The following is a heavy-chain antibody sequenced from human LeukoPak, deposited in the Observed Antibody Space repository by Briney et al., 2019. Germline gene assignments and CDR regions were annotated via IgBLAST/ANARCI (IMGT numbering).Heavy chain of an antibody. V-gene: IGHV4-61*02. CDR3: ARTGGYDYDWGSYRYFVY. CDR2: IYTSGST. J-gene: IGHJ4*02. D-gene: IGHD3-16*02. Sequence: SETLSLTCTVSGGSISSGSYYWSWIRQPAGKGLEWIGRIYTSGSTNYNPSLKSRVTISVDTSKNQFSLKLSSVTAADTAVYYCARTGGYDYDWGSYRYFVYWGQGTLVTVSP. CDR1: GGSISSGSYY.